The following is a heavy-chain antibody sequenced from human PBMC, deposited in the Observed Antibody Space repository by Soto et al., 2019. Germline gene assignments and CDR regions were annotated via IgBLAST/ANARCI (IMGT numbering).Heavy chain of an antibody. CDR2: INPSGGST. V-gene: IGHV1-46*01. D-gene: IGHD1-26*01. Sequence: ASVKVSFKASGYTFTSYYMHWVRQAPGQGLEWMGVINPSGGSTSYAQNFRGRVTMTRDTSTSTVYMELSSLRSEDAAVYYCARDLGGGNYGMDVWGQGTTVTVSS. J-gene: IGHJ6*02. CDR3: ARDLGGGNYGMDV. CDR1: GYTFTSYY.